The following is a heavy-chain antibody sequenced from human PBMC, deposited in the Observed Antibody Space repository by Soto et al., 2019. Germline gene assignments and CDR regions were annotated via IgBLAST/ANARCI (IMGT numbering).Heavy chain of an antibody. Sequence: QVQLVQSGAEVKKPGSSVKVSCKASGGIFSTYAISWLRRAPGQGLEWMGGIIPIFGTPNYAQRFQGRVTIPAGESTSTAYMELSRLRSEDTAVYYCARDRDDYGSGNDYNRLDFWGQGTLVTVAS. V-gene: IGHV1-69*01. CDR1: GGIFSTYA. CDR2: IIPIFGTP. CDR3: ARDRDDYGSGNDYNRLDF. D-gene: IGHD3-10*01. J-gene: IGHJ4*02.